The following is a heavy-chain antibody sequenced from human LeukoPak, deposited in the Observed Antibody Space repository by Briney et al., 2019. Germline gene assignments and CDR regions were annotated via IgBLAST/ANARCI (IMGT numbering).Heavy chain of an antibody. CDR1: GGSISSTIYH. CDR3: ARGYYDSGGHYIGYLHL. Sequence: SETLSLTCTVSGGSISSTIYHWGWIRQPPGKGLEWIGSIYYSGRTYYNPSLKSRVTISVDTSKNQFSLKLSSVTAADMAVYYCARGYYDSGGHYIGYLHLWGRGTLVTVSS. J-gene: IGHJ2*01. D-gene: IGHD3-22*01. CDR2: IYYSGRT. V-gene: IGHV4-39*07.